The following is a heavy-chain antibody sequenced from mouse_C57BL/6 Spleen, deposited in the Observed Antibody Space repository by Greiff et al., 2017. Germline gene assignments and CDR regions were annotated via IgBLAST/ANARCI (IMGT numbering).Heavy chain of an antibody. CDR2: ISDGGSYT. D-gene: IGHD2-5*01. J-gene: IGHJ4*01. CDR1: GFTFSSYA. Sequence: EVQGVESGGGLVKPGGSLKLSCAASGFTFSSYAMSWVRQTPEKRLEWVATISDGGSYTYYPDNVKGRFTISRDNAKNNLYLQMSHLKSEDTAMYYCAREDSNYEGGAMDYWGQGTSVTVSS. CDR3: AREDSNYEGGAMDY. V-gene: IGHV5-4*01.